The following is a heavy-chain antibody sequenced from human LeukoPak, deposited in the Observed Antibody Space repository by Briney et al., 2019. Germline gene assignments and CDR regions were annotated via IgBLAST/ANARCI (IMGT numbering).Heavy chain of an antibody. J-gene: IGHJ5*02. D-gene: IGHD2-2*02. Sequence: PSETLSLTCTVSGGSISSYYWSWIRQPPGKGLEWIGYIYTSGSTNYNPSLKSRVTISVATSKNQFSLKLSSVTAADTAVYYCARQRDIVVVPAAISGGWFDPWGQGTLVTVSS. CDR1: GGSISSYY. CDR2: IYTSGST. V-gene: IGHV4-4*09. CDR3: ARQRDIVVVPAAISGGWFDP.